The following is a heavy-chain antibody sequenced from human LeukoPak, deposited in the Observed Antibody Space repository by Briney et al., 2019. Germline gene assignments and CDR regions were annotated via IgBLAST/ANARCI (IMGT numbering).Heavy chain of an antibody. D-gene: IGHD3-22*01. CDR1: GFTFSNYA. V-gene: IGHV3-23*01. J-gene: IGHJ1*01. CDR2: ISSSGTNT. Sequence: GGSLRLSCAASGFTFSNYAITWVRQAPGKGLEWVSTISSSGTNTYYADSVKGRVTISRDNPKNTLYLQMNSLRAEDTAVYYCAKDGHYDSSGFTLQYWGQGTLVTVSS. CDR3: AKDGHYDSSGFTLQY.